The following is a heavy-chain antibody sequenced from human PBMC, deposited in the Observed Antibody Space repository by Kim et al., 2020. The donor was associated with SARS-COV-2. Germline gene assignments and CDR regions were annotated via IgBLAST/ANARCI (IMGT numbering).Heavy chain of an antibody. CDR2: ISGSGGST. D-gene: IGHD3-10*01. V-gene: IGHV3-23*01. CDR3: AKENLYYGSGSYYNNPFGY. CDR1: GFTFSSYA. Sequence: GGSLRLSCAASGFTFSSYAMSWVRQAPGKGLEWVSAISGSGGSTYYADSVKGRFTISRDNSKNTLYLQMNSLRAEDTAVYYCAKENLYYGSGSYYNNPFGYWGHGTLVTVSS. J-gene: IGHJ4*01.